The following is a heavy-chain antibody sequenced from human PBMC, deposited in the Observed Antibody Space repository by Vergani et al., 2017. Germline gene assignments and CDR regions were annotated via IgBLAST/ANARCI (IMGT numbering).Heavy chain of an antibody. CDR2: INPSGGST. Sequence: QVQLVQSGAEVKKPGASVKVSCKASGYTFTSYYMHWVRQAPGQGLEWMGIINPSGGSTSYAQKFQCRVTMTEDTSTDTAYMELSSLRSEDTAVYYCATADRGYGVPIFDYWGQGTLVTVSS. D-gene: IGHD4-17*01. J-gene: IGHJ4*02. V-gene: IGHV1-46*01. CDR3: ATADRGYGVPIFDY. CDR1: GYTFTSYY.